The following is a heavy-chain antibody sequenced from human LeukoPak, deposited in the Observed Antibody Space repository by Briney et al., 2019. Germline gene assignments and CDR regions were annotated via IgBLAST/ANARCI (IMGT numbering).Heavy chain of an antibody. CDR3: ARDVGKRNYMFFDY. CDR2: IYHSGST. Sequence: PSQTLSLTCTVSGGSISSGGYYWSWIRQPPGKGLEWIGYIYHSGSTYYNPSLKSRVTISVDRSKNQFSLKLSSVTAADTAVYYCARDVGKRNYMFFDYWGQGTLVTVSS. V-gene: IGHV4-30-2*01. J-gene: IGHJ4*02. CDR1: GGSISSGGYY. D-gene: IGHD1-7*01.